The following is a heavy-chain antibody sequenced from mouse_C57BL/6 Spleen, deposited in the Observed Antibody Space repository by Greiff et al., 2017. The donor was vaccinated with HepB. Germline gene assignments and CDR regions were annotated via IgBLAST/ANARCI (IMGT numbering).Heavy chain of an antibody. CDR3: ARPIYYYGSGYFDV. Sequence: QVQLQQPGAELVKPGASVKLSCKASGYTFTSYWMHWVKQRPGQGLEWIGMIHPNSGSTNYNEKFKSKATLTVDKSSSTAYMQLSSLTSEDSAVYYCARPIYYYGSGYFDVWGTGTTVTVSS. V-gene: IGHV1-64*01. J-gene: IGHJ1*03. CDR2: IHPNSGST. CDR1: GYTFTSYW. D-gene: IGHD1-1*01.